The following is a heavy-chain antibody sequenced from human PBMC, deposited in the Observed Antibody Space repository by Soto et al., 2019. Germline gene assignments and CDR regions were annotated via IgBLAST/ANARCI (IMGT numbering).Heavy chain of an antibody. Sequence: GGSLRLSCAVSGFTFSNYWMHWVRQAPGKGVVWVSAISGSGGRTYYADSVKGRFIISRDNSKNTLYLQMSSLRAEDTAVYYCAKVQFTIFGNFDYWGQGTPVTVSS. CDR3: AKVQFTIFGNFDY. D-gene: IGHD3-3*01. CDR2: ISGSGGRT. CDR1: GFTFSNYW. V-gene: IGHV3-23*01. J-gene: IGHJ4*02.